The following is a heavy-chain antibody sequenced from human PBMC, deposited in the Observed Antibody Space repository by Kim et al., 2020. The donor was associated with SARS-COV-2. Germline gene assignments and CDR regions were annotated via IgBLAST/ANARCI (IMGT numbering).Heavy chain of an antibody. D-gene: IGHD1-26*01. CDR2: LSYDGSNN. V-gene: IGHV3-33*05. CDR1: GFTFSSYG. J-gene: IGHJ4*02. Sequence: GGSLRLSCAASGFTFSSYGMHWVRQAPGKGLEWVAVLSYDGSNNYYADSVKGRFTISRDNSINTLYLQRNSLRAEDTAVYSCARDRAASGSTRGPFDYWGQGSLGIVSS. CDR3: ARDRAASGSTRGPFDY.